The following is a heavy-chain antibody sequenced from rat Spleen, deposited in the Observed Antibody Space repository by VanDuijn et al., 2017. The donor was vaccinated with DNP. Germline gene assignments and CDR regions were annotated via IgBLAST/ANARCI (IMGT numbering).Heavy chain of an antibody. D-gene: IGHD1-3*01. CDR1: GFTFSDYY. CDR3: ARVWEP. CDR2: INTDGGST. Sequence: EVQLVESDGGLVQPGRSLKLSCAASGFTFSDYYMAWVRQAPTKGLEWVSSINTDGGSTYYRDSVKGRFTISRENTKSTLHLQMDNLRSEDTATYYCARVWEPWGQGVMVTVSS. V-gene: IGHV5-25*01. J-gene: IGHJ2*01.